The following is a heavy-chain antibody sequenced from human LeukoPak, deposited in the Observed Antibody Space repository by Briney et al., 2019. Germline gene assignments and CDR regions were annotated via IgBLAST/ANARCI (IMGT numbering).Heavy chain of an antibody. D-gene: IGHD5-24*01. V-gene: IGHV4-31*11. CDR2: IYYSGST. J-gene: IGHJ4*02. CDR3: AREDRRDGYNTFDY. CDR1: GGSFSGYY. Sequence: SETLSLTCAVYGGSFSGYYWSWIRQHPGKGLEWIGYIYYSGSTYYNPSLKSRVTISVDTSKNQFSLKLSSVTAADTAVYYCAREDRRDGYNTFDYWGQGTLVTVSS.